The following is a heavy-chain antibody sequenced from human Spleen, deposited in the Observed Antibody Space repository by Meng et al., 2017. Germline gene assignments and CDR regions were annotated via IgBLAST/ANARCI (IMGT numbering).Heavy chain of an antibody. CDR3: AVRLWFGELLTDY. Sequence: ASVTVSCKASGYAFTGYYMHWVRQAPGQGLEWMGWIHPNSGGTNYAQKFQGRVTMTRDTSISTAYMELSRLRSDDTAVYYCAVRLWFGELLTDYWGQGRLVTVSS. J-gene: IGHJ4*02. CDR2: IHPNSGGT. CDR1: GYAFTGYY. V-gene: IGHV1-2*02. D-gene: IGHD3-10*01.